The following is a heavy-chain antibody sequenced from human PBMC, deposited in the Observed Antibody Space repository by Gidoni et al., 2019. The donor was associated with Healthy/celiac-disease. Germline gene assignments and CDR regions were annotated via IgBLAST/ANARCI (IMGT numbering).Heavy chain of an antibody. Sequence: EVQLLESGGGLVQPGGSLSLSCAASGFTFSSYAMSWVRQAPGKGLEWVSAISGSGGSTYYADSVKGRFTISRDNSKNTLYLQMNSLRAEDTAVYYCAKVSVVVVAATPNAFDIWGQGTMVTVSS. J-gene: IGHJ3*02. CDR3: AKVSVVVVAATPNAFDI. CDR2: ISGSGGST. CDR1: GFTFSSYA. V-gene: IGHV3-23*01. D-gene: IGHD2-15*01.